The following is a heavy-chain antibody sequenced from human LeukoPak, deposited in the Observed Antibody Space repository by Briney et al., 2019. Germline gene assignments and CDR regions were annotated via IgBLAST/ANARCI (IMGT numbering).Heavy chain of an antibody. Sequence: SVKVSYKASGGTFSSYAISWVRQAPGQGLEWMGRIIPIFGTANYAQKFQGRVTITADKSTSTAYMELSSLRSEDTAVYYCARDQGEKYQLLSGWGQGTLVTVSS. J-gene: IGHJ4*02. CDR2: IIPIFGTA. CDR1: GGTFSSYA. D-gene: IGHD2-2*01. CDR3: ARDQGEKYQLLSG. V-gene: IGHV1-69*06.